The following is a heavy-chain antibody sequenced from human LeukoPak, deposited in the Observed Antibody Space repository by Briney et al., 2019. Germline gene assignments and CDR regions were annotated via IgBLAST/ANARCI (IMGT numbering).Heavy chain of an antibody. CDR1: GFTISNYS. V-gene: IGHV3-7*01. CDR2: IAKDGSET. D-gene: IGHD6-19*01. J-gene: IGHJ4*02. Sequence: GETLSLSCAASGFTISNYSMNWVRRPPARRGEGVAGIAKDGSETLYVASVKGRFTISRDNAKNSLYLQMNRLRAVDTAVYYCAAGAGWLIDWWGQGTLVTVPS. CDR3: AAGAGWLIDW.